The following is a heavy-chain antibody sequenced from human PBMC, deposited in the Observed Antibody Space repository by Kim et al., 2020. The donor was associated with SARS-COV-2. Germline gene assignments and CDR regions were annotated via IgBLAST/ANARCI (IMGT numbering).Heavy chain of an antibody. J-gene: IGHJ4*02. CDR1: GGSFSGYY. V-gene: IGHV4-34*01. Sequence: SETLSLTCAVYGGSFSGYYWSWIRQPPGKGLEWIGEINHSGSTNYNPSLKSRVTISVDTSKNQFSLKLSSVTAADTAVYYCARGVWSGYSRSLPFDYWGQGTLVTVSS. CDR2: INHSGST. D-gene: IGHD3-3*01. CDR3: ARGVWSGYSRSLPFDY.